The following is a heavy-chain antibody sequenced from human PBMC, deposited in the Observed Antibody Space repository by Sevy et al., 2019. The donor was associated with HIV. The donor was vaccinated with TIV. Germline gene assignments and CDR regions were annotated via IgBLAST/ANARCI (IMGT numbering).Heavy chain of an antibody. D-gene: IGHD5-18*01. V-gene: IGHV3-64*02. CDR1: GFSFSSYA. CDR2: ISSNGGST. J-gene: IGHJ4*02. CDR3: GREGLGGYSYSLDY. Sequence: GGSLRLSCAASGFSFSSYALHWVRQAPGKGLEYVSAISSNGGSTYYADSVKGRFTISRVNSKNTLYLQMGSLRAEDMAVYYCGREGLGGYSYSLDYWGQGTLVTVSS.